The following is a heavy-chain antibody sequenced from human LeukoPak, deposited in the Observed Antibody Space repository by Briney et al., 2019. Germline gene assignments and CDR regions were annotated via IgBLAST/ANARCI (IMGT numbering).Heavy chain of an antibody. CDR1: GGTFSNYA. V-gene: IGHV1-69*01. CDR2: IIPMFGAA. Sequence: SVKVSCKDSGGTFSNYAISWVRQAPGQGLEWMGGIIPMFGAANYAQKFQGRVTITADESTSTAYMELSSLRSEDTAVYYCARDPAAWFGETKNWFDPWGQGTLVTVSS. D-gene: IGHD3-10*01. J-gene: IGHJ5*02. CDR3: ARDPAAWFGETKNWFDP.